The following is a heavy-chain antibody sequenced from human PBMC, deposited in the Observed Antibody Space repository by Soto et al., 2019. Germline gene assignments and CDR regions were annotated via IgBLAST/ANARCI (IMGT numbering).Heavy chain of an antibody. CDR2: IYYSGST. Sequence: QVQLQESGPGLVKPSQTLSLTCTVSGGSISSGGYYWSWIRQHPGKGLEWIGYIYYSGSTYYNPSRKSRXXIXVXXSKTQFSLKLSSVTAADTPVYYCAREGSSYGYPFNWGQGTLVTVSS. J-gene: IGHJ4*02. CDR1: GGSISSGGYY. V-gene: IGHV4-31*03. CDR3: AREGSSYGYPFN. D-gene: IGHD5-18*01.